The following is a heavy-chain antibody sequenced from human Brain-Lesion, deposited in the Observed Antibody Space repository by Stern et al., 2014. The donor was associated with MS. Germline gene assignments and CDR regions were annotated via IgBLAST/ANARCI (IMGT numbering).Heavy chain of an antibody. CDR3: TRDITGSSAYFAY. CDR2: ICWNGGTI. D-gene: IGHD1-14*01. CDR1: GFSFDDYS. J-gene: IGHJ4*02. Sequence: EVQLVESGADLVQPGRSLRLSCAAFGFSFDDYSMHRVLQAPREGLVWVAGICWNGGTIGSGASMKGGITTSRDNAYSSLYLQKNRLGPEDATLYYCTRDITGSSAYFAYWGQGTLVTVSS. V-gene: IGHV3-9*01.